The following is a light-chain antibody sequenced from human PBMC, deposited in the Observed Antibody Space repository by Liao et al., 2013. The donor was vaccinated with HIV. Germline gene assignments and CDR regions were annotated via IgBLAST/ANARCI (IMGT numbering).Light chain of an antibody. CDR2: QDS. CDR1: IIVTKR. V-gene: IGLV3-21*01. J-gene: IGLJ2*01. CDR3: QTWDRSSVL. Sequence: SYELTQPPSLSVAPGGTARITCGGDIIVTKRVHWYQQKPGQAPVLVIYQDSKRPSGIPERFSGSNSGNTATLTISGTQAMDEADYYCQTWDRSSVLFGGGTKLTVL.